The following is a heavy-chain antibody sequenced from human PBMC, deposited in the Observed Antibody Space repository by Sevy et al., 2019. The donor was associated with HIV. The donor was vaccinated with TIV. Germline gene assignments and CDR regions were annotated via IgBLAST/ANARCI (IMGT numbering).Heavy chain of an antibody. D-gene: IGHD6-13*01. CDR2: FDPEDGET. CDR1: GYTLTELS. V-gene: IGHV1-24*01. CDR3: ATEALPAAGTEWWVGGYYYGIDV. J-gene: IGHJ6*02. Sequence: ASVKVFCKVSGYTLTELSMHWVRQAPGKGLEWMGGFDPEDGETIYAQKFQGRVTMTEDTSTDTAYMELSSLRSEDTAVYYCATEALPAAGTEWWVGGYYYGIDVRGQGTTVTVSS.